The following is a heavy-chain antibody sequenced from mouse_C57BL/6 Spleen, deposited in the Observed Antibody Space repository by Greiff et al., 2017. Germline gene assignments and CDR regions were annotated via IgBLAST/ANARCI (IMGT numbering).Heavy chain of an antibody. D-gene: IGHD1-1*01. CDR3: AREDYGKDYAMDY. CDR2: INPNNGGT. Sequence: VQLQQSGPELVKPGASVKIPCKASGYTFTDYNMDWVKQSHGKSLEWIGDINPNNGGTIYNQKFKGKATLTVDKSSSTAYMELRSLTSEDTAVYYCAREDYGKDYAMDYWGQGTSVTVSS. CDR1: GYTFTDYN. V-gene: IGHV1-18*01. J-gene: IGHJ4*01.